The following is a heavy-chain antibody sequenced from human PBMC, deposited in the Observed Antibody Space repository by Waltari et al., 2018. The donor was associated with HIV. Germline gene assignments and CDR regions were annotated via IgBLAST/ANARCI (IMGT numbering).Heavy chain of an antibody. V-gene: IGHV3-33*01. J-gene: IGHJ6*02. CDR2: IWYDGSKK. D-gene: IGHD3-3*01. CDR3: AGGRTAFGVVTGAPLGVDV. CDR1: GFAFSTYG. Sequence: QAQLVESGGGVVQPGRSLILSCAASGFAFSTYGMYWVRPAPGKGLEWGAVIWYDGSKKDYGDSVKGRFTISRDNSKNTVYLQMTSLRADDTGIYYCAGGRTAFGVVTGAPLGVDVWGQGTTVTVSS.